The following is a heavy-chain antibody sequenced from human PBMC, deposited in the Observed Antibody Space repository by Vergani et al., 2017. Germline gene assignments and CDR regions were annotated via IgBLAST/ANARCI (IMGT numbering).Heavy chain of an antibody. J-gene: IGHJ4*02. Sequence: QVQLQQWGAGLLKPSETLSLTCAVYGGSFSGYYWSWIRQPAGKGLEWIGRIYTSGSTNYNPSLKSRVTMSVDTSKNQFSLKLSSVTAADTAVYYCASGYCSSTSCYPFDYWGQGTLVTVSS. CDR2: IYTSGST. V-gene: IGHV4-59*10. CDR3: ASGYCSSTSCYPFDY. D-gene: IGHD2-2*01. CDR1: GGSFSGYY.